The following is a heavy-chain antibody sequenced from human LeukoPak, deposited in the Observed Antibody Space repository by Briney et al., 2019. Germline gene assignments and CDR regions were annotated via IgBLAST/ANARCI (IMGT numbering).Heavy chain of an antibody. D-gene: IGHD3-10*01. V-gene: IGHV3-49*04. CDR2: IRSKAYGGTT. CDR1: GFTFGDYA. Sequence: GGSLRLSCTASGFTFGDYAMSWVRQAPGKGLEWVGFIRSKAYGGTTEYAASVKGRFTISRDDSKSIAYLQMNRLKTENTAVYYCTLSITMVRGVPDFDYWGQGTLVTVSS. CDR3: TLSITMVRGVPDFDY. J-gene: IGHJ4*02.